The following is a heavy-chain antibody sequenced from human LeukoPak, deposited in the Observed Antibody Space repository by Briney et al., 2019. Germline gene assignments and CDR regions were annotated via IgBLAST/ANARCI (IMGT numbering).Heavy chain of an antibody. CDR3: AKSATGATSNWFDP. CDR2: ISGSGGTT. Sequence: TGGSLRLSCAASGFTFSTYAMSWVPQAPGKGLEWVSAISGSGGTTYYADSVKGRFTISRDNSKNTLYLQMNSLRAEDTAVYYCAKSATGATSNWFDPWGQGNLVTVSA. D-gene: IGHD1-7*01. V-gene: IGHV3-23*01. CDR1: GFTFSTYA. J-gene: IGHJ5*02.